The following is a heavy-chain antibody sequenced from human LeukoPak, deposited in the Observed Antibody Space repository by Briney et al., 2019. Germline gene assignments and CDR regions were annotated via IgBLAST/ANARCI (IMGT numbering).Heavy chain of an antibody. Sequence: GGSLRLSCAASGFTFSSYAMHRVRQAPGKGLEWVAVISYDGSNKYYADSVKGRFTISRDNSKNTLYLQMNSLRAEDTAVYYCARGTPSSSGWLYYGMDVWGQGTTVTVSS. CDR3: ARGTPSSSGWLYYGMDV. D-gene: IGHD6-19*01. J-gene: IGHJ6*02. CDR2: ISYDGSNK. CDR1: GFTFSSYA. V-gene: IGHV3-30-3*01.